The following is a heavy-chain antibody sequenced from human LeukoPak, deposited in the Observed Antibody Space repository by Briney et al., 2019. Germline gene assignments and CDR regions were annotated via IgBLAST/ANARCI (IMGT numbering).Heavy chain of an antibody. CDR3: ARRLAGTEDY. V-gene: IGHV4-39*01. CDR1: AGSISSSSYY. J-gene: IGHJ4*02. Sequence: KPSETLSLTCTASAGSISSSSYYWGWIRQPPGKGLEWIGSIYYSGSTYYNPSLTSRVTISVDTSKNQFSLKLTSVTAADTAVYYCARRLAGTEDYWGQGTLVTVSS. D-gene: IGHD6-13*01. CDR2: IYYSGST.